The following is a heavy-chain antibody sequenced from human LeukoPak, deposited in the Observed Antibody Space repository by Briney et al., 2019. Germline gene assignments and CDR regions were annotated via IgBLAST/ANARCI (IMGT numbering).Heavy chain of an antibody. CDR2: IYSGGST. Sequence: GGSLRLSCAASGFTFSSYSMNWVRQAPGKGLEWVSVIYSGGSTYYADSVKGRFTISRDNSKNTLYLQMNSLRAEDTAVYYCARVGKARGHFDYWGQGTLVTVSS. J-gene: IGHJ4*02. D-gene: IGHD3-10*01. CDR1: GFTFSSYS. CDR3: ARVGKARGHFDY. V-gene: IGHV3-53*01.